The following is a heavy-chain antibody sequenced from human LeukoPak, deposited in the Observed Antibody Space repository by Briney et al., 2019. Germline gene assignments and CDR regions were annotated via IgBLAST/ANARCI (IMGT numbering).Heavy chain of an antibody. Sequence: ASVKVSCTASGYTFTSYAMHWVRPAPGQRLEWMGWINAGNGNTKYSQKFQGRVTIATDTSASTAYMELRSLRSEDAAVYYCARVASSAFDIWGQGTMVTVSS. V-gene: IGHV1-3*01. J-gene: IGHJ3*02. CDR2: INAGNGNT. CDR3: ARVASSAFDI. CDR1: GYTFTSYA.